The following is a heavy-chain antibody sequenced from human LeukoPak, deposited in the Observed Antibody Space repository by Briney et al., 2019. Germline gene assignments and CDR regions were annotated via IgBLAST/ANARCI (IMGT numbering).Heavy chain of an antibody. J-gene: IGHJ6*03. CDR3: ARYKTGTTDYYYYMDV. Sequence: ASVKVSCKASGGTFSSYAISWVRQAPGQGLEWMGGIIPIFGTANYAQKVQGRVTITADESTSTAYMELSSLRSEDTAVYYCARYKTGTTDYYYYMDVWGKGTTVTVSS. CDR2: IIPIFGTA. V-gene: IGHV1-69*13. D-gene: IGHD1-7*01. CDR1: GGTFSSYA.